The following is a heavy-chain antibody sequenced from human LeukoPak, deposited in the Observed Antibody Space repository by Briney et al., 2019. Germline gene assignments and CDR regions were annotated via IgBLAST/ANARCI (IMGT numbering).Heavy chain of an antibody. CDR2: INPNSGGT. CDR3: ARGTFYYDSSGYYPFDN. V-gene: IGHV1-2*02. D-gene: IGHD3-22*01. CDR1: GYTFTGYP. J-gene: IGHJ4*02. Sequence: ASVKASCKAFGYTFTGYPMHWVRQAPGQGLEWMGWINPNSGGTNYVQKFQGRVTMTRDTSISTAYMELSRLTSDDTAVYFCARGTFYYDSSGYYPFDNWGQGTLVTVSS.